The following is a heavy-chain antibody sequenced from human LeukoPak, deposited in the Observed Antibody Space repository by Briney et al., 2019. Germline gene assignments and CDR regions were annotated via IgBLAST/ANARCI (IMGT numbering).Heavy chain of an antibody. CDR1: GGSISSYY. J-gene: IGHJ3*02. Sequence: NPSETLSLTCTVSGGSISSYYWSWIRQPAGKGLEWIGRIYTSGSTNYNPSLKSRVTMPVDTSKNQFSLKLSSVTAADTAVYYCARALTYYYGSGSYASWAFDIWGQGTMVTVSS. V-gene: IGHV4-4*07. D-gene: IGHD3-10*01. CDR3: ARALTYYYGSGSYASWAFDI. CDR2: IYTSGST.